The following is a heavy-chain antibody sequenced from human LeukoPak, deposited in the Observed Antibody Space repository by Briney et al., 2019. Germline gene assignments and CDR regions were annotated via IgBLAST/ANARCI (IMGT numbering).Heavy chain of an antibody. Sequence: PSETLSLTCAVYGGSFSGYYWSWIRQPPGKGLEWIGEINHSGSTNYNPSLKSRVTISVDTSKNQFSLKLSSVTAADTAVYYCARVHNYDVWSGYLGIDYWGQGTLVTVSS. CDR3: ARVHNYDVWSGYLGIDY. D-gene: IGHD3-3*01. CDR2: INHSGST. V-gene: IGHV4-34*01. CDR1: GGSFSGYY. J-gene: IGHJ4*02.